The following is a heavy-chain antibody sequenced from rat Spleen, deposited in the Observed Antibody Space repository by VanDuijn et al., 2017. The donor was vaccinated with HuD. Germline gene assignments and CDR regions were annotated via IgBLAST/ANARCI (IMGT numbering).Heavy chain of an antibody. J-gene: IGHJ4*01. CDR2: MWRSGST. D-gene: IGHD5-1*01. CDR1: GFSLTSYI. V-gene: IGHV2-45*01. CDR3: ARAPGNGYVMDA. Sequence: QVQLKESGPGLVQPSQTLSLTCTVSGFSLTSYIMSWVRQPPGKGLEWVGVMWRSGSTEYNSALKSRLSISRDTSKNQIFLKMNSLQSEDTTTYYCARAPGNGYVMDAWGQGASVTVSS.